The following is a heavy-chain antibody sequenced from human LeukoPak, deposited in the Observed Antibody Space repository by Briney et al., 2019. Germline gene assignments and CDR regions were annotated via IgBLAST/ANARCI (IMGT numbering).Heavy chain of an antibody. V-gene: IGHV4-59*01. Sequence: SETLSLTCTVSGGSISSYYWSWIRQPPGKGLEWIGYIYYSGSTNYNPSLKSRVTISVDTSKNQFSLKLSSVTAADTAVYYCARGLLDGYTHPAAFDIWGQRTVVTVSS. J-gene: IGHJ3*02. CDR1: GGSISSYY. D-gene: IGHD5-24*01. CDR2: IYYSGST. CDR3: ARGLLDGYTHPAAFDI.